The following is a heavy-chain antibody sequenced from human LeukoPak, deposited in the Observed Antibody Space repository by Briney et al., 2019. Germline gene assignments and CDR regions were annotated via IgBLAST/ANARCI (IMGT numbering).Heavy chain of an antibody. D-gene: IGHD3-22*01. CDR1: GYTFTAYY. Sequence: GASVKVSCKASGYTFTAYYIHWVRQAPGQGLEWMGRINPNSGGTNYAQKFQGWVTMTRDTSISTAYMELSRLKSDDTAVFYCASVTYYDSSGYYLGDYWGQGTLVTVSS. J-gene: IGHJ4*02. V-gene: IGHV1-2*04. CDR3: ASVTYYDSSGYYLGDY. CDR2: INPNSGGT.